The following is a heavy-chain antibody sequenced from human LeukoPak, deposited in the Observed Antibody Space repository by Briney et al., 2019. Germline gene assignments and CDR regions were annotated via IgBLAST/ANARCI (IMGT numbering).Heavy chain of an antibody. CDR1: GFTFSSYE. CDR3: AKDRLRYFDWLLPVDY. CDR2: ISSSGSTI. D-gene: IGHD3-9*01. V-gene: IGHV3-48*03. J-gene: IGHJ4*02. Sequence: GGSLRLSCAASGFTFSSYEMNWVRQAPGKGLEWVSYISSSGSTIYYADSVKGRFTISRDNAKNSLYLQMNSLRAEDTAVYYCAKDRLRYFDWLLPVDYWGQGTLVTVSS.